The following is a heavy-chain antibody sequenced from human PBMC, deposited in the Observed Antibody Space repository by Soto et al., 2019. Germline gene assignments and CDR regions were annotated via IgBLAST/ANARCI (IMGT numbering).Heavy chain of an antibody. CDR3: ARSLTEGYCTITGCYTRPLYGMDV. CDR1: GYTFSGYY. CDR2: INPNSGGT. D-gene: IGHD2-2*02. V-gene: IGHV1-2*02. Sequence: ASVKVSCKASGYTFSGYYIHWLRQAPGQGLEWMGWINPNSGGTNYAQKFRGRVTVTRDTPTSTAYMELSRLTSDDTAVYYCARSLTEGYCTITGCYTRPLYGMDVWGQGTTVTVSS. J-gene: IGHJ6*02.